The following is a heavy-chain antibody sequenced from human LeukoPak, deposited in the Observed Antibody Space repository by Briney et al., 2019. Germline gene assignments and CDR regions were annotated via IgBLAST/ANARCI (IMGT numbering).Heavy chain of an antibody. Sequence: SETLSLTCAVYGGSFSGYYWGWIRQPPGKGLGWIGEINHSGSTNYNPSLKSRVTISVDTSKNQFSLKLSSVTAADTAVYYCASTYYYDSSGYHWWGQGTLVTVSS. CDR3: ASTYYYDSSGYHW. J-gene: IGHJ4*02. D-gene: IGHD3-22*01. CDR2: INHSGST. CDR1: GGSFSGYY. V-gene: IGHV4-34*01.